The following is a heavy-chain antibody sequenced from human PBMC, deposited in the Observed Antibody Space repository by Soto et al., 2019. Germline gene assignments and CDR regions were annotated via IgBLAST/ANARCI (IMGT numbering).Heavy chain of an antibody. Sequence: SETLSLTCTVXGGSISRYYWIWIRQPPGKGLEWIGYIYYSGSTNYNPSLKSRVTISVDTSKNQFSLKLSSVTAADTAVYYCARGDYIHAFDIWGQGTMVTVS. CDR3: ARGDYIHAFDI. CDR2: IYYSGST. D-gene: IGHD3-16*01. J-gene: IGHJ3*02. V-gene: IGHV4-59*01. CDR1: GGSISRYY.